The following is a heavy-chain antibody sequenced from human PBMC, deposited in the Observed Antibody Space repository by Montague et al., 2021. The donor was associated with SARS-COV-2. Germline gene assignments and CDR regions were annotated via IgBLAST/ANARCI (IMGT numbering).Heavy chain of an antibody. Sequence: CAISGDSVSSNIATWNWIRQSPSRGLEWLGGTYYRSKWYNDYAESVKSRITIDPNTSKHQFSLHLNSMTPEDTAVYYCARIPVGSKYYFDFWGQGTLVTVSS. J-gene: IGHJ4*02. CDR3: ARIPVGSKYYFDF. CDR1: GDSVSSNIAT. V-gene: IGHV6-1*01. CDR2: TYYRSKWYN. D-gene: IGHD2-2*01.